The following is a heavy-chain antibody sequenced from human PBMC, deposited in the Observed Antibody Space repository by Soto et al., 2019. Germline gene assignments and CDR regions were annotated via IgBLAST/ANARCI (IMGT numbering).Heavy chain of an antibody. CDR1: GVSVSNGDYY. D-gene: IGHD3-9*01. CDR3: ASMNILAGHAFDY. J-gene: IGHJ3*01. V-gene: IGHV4-61*08. Sequence: SETLSLTCTVSGVSVSNGDYYWSWIRQPPGKGLEWIGYAYHTGSTNYNPSLKGQVTISVDTSKNQFSLQRNSVTAADTALYSCASMNILAGHAFDYCGQGTMVTVSS. CDR2: AYHTGST.